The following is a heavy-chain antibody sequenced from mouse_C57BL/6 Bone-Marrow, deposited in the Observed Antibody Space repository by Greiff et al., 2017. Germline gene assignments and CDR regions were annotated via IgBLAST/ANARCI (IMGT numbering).Heavy chain of an antibody. CDR1: GYSITSGYY. Sequence: EVQLQQSGPGLVKPSQSLSLTCSVTGYSITSGYYWNWIRQFPGNKLEWMGYISYDGSNNYNPSLKNRISLTRDTSKNQFFLKLNSLTTEDTATYYCARGGWLLPLYAMDYWGQGTSVTVSS. V-gene: IGHV3-6*01. CDR2: ISYDGSN. D-gene: IGHD2-3*01. CDR3: ARGGWLLPLYAMDY. J-gene: IGHJ4*01.